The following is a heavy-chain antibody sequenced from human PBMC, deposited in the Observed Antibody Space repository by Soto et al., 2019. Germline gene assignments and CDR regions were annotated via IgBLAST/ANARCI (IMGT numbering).Heavy chain of an antibody. D-gene: IGHD5-12*01. V-gene: IGHV3-30*18. CDR1: GFTFSSYG. CDR2: ISYDGSNK. Sequence: QVQLVESGGGVVQPGRSLRLSCAASGFTFSSYGMHWVRQAPGKGLEWVAGISYDGSNKYYADSVKGRFTISRDNSKNTLYLQMNSLRAEDTAVYYCAKDLVAPAAALDYWGQGTLVTVSS. CDR3: AKDLVAPAAALDY. J-gene: IGHJ4*02.